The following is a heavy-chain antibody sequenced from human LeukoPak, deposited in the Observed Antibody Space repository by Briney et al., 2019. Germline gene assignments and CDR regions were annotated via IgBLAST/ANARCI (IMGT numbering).Heavy chain of an antibody. J-gene: IGHJ3*02. V-gene: IGHV5-51*01. Sequence: GIIYPGYSYTSYSPSFQGQVTISADKSISTAYLQWSSLKASDTAMYFCARRVPGDAFDIWGQGTMVTVSS. CDR2: IYPGYSYT. CDR3: ARRVPGDAFDI.